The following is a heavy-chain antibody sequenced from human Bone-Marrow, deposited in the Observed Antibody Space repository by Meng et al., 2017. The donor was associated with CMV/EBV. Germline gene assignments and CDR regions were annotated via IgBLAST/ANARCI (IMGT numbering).Heavy chain of an antibody. CDR3: ARFITMVRGDTYYFDY. V-gene: IGHV1-2*02. CDR2: INPNSGGT. D-gene: IGHD3-10*01. CDR1: GYTFTGYY. J-gene: IGHJ4*02. Sequence: QGQLVQSGAEVKKPGASVKVSCKASGYTFTGYYMHWVRQAPGQGLEWMGWINPNSGGTNYAQKFQGRVTMTRDTSISTAYMELSRLRSDDTAVYYCARFITMVRGDTYYFDYWGQGTLVTVSS.